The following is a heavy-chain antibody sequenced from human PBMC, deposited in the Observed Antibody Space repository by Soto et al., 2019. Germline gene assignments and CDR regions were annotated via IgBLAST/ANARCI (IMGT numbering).Heavy chain of an antibody. V-gene: IGHV1-69*06. Sequence: QVQLVQSGAEVKKPGSSVKVSCKASGGTFSSYAISWVRQAPGQGLEWMGGIIPIFGTANYAQKFQGRVTITADKSTSTAYMELSSLRSEDTAVYYCAGMELDYYDSSGYYFPANWGQGTLVTVSS. J-gene: IGHJ4*02. D-gene: IGHD3-22*01. CDR1: GGTFSSYA. CDR2: IIPIFGTA. CDR3: AGMELDYYDSSGYYFPAN.